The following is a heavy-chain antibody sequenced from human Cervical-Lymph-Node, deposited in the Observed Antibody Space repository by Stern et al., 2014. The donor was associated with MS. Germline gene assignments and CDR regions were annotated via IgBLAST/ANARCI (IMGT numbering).Heavy chain of an antibody. V-gene: IGHV3-33*01. CDR1: GFTFSSYG. CDR2: IWYDGSNE. Sequence: MQLVESGGGVVQPGRSLRLSCAASGFTFSSYGMHWVRQAPGKGLEWVAVIWYDGSNEYYADSVKGRFTISRDNSKNTLYLQMNSLRAEDTAVYYCARDKGSTVTTLWYWGQGTLVTVSS. CDR3: ARDKGSTVTTLWY. D-gene: IGHD4-11*01. J-gene: IGHJ4*02.